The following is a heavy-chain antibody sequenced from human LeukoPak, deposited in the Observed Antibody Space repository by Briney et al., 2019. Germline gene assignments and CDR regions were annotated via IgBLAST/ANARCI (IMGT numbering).Heavy chain of an antibody. D-gene: IGHD3-16*01. Sequence: GGSPRLSCAASGFTFSSYGMHWVRQAPGKGLEWVAVISYDGSNKYYADSVKGRFTISRDNSKNTLYLQMNSLRAEDTAVYYCAKDEEGGSDCWGQGTLVTVSS. CDR2: ISYDGSNK. V-gene: IGHV3-30*18. CDR3: AKDEEGGSDC. J-gene: IGHJ4*02. CDR1: GFTFSSYG.